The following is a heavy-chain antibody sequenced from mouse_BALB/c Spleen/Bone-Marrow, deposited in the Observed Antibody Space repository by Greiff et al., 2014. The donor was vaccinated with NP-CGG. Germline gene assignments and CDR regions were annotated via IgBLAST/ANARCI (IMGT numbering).Heavy chain of an antibody. D-gene: IGHD4-1*02. CDR3: ARSTGTWDY. CDR1: GYTLSSYW. CDR2: ILPGSGST. Sequence: LVESGAELMKPGASVKISCRATGYTLSSYWIEWVKQRPGHGLEWIGEILPGSGSTNYNEKFKGKATFTADTSSNTAYMQLSSLTSEDSAVYYCARSTGTWDYWGQGTTLTVSS. J-gene: IGHJ2*01. V-gene: IGHV1-9*01.